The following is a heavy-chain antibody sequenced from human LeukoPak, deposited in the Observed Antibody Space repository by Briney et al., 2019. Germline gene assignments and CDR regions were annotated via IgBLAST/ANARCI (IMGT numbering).Heavy chain of an antibody. Sequence: ASVKVSCKASGYTFTGYYLHWVRQAPGQGLEWMGWINPNSGDTNYAKKFQGRVTMTRDTSISTAYMELSRLRSDDTAVYYCARDPSGHYGYSSFPYWAQGTLVTVSS. V-gene: IGHV1-2*02. D-gene: IGHD4-17*01. CDR2: INPNSGDT. CDR3: ARDPSGHYGYSSFPY. CDR1: GYTFTGYY. J-gene: IGHJ4*02.